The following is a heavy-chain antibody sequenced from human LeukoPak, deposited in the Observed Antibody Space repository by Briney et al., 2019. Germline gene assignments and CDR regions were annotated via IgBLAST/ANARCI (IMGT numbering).Heavy chain of an antibody. CDR1: GFTFSNAW. Sequence: GGSLRLSCAASGFTFSNAWMSWVRQAPGKGLEWVCRIKSKTDGGTTDYAAPVKGRFTISRDDSKNTLYLQMNSLKTEDTAVYYCTTDVSWYYYDSSGYYYIDYWGQGTLVTVSS. CDR3: TTDVSWYYYDSSGYYYIDY. J-gene: IGHJ4*02. V-gene: IGHV3-15*01. D-gene: IGHD3-22*01. CDR2: IKSKTDGGTT.